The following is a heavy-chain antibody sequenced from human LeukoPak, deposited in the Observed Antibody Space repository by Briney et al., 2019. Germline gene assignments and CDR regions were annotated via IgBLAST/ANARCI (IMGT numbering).Heavy chain of an antibody. CDR2: ISGTTGNT. CDR1: GFTFSNYA. V-gene: IGHV3-23*01. J-gene: IGHJ4*02. CDR3: AKVFRSGGSCYPD. Sequence: GGSLRLSCAASGFTFSNYAMSWVRQAPGKGLEWVSTISGTTGNTYYAGSVKGRFTISRDNSKSTMYLQMNSLRAEDTAVYYCAKVFRSGGSCYPDWGQGTLVTVSS. D-gene: IGHD2-15*01.